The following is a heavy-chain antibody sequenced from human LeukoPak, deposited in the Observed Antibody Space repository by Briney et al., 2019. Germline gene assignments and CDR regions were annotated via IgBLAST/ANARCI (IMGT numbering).Heavy chain of an antibody. D-gene: IGHD2-21*02. CDR2: INPNSGGT. Sequence: ASVRVSCKASGYTFTGYYMHWVRQAPGQGLEWMGWINPNSGGTNYAQKFQGRVTMTRDTSISTAYMELSRLRSDDTAVYYCARGRDICGGDCYIFDYWGQGTLVTVSS. J-gene: IGHJ4*02. CDR1: GYTFTGYY. V-gene: IGHV1-2*02. CDR3: ARGRDICGGDCYIFDY.